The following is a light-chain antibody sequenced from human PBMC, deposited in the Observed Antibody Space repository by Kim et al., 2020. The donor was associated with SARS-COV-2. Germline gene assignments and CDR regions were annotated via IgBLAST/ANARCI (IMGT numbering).Light chain of an antibody. J-gene: IGLJ2*01. CDR1: SSNIGNNY. CDR3: ATWDDGLSSVV. Sequence: GQKVRISCSGNSSNIGNNYVCWYQHLPETAPKLFIFNNNKRPSGIPDRFSGSKSATSATLGITGLQTGDEADYYCATWDDGLSSVVFGGGTQLTVL. V-gene: IGLV1-51*01. CDR2: NNN.